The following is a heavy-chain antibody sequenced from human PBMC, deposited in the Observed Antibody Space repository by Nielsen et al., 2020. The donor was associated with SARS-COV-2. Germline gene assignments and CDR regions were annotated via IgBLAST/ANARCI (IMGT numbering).Heavy chain of an antibody. Sequence: GESLKISCAASGFIFDEYGLSWVRQVPGKALEWVAGINWRGGIGYGDSVKGRFTISRDNANNSLYLQMNSLRAEDTALYHCARDSRGAFDLWGQGTKVIASA. CDR1: GFIFDEYG. V-gene: IGHV3-20*01. CDR3: ARDSRGAFDL. J-gene: IGHJ3*01. CDR2: INWRGGI.